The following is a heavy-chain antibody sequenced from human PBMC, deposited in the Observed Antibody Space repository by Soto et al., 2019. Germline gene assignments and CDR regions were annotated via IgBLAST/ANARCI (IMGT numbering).Heavy chain of an antibody. Sequence: QVQLVESGGGVVQPGRSLRLSCAASGFTFSSYAMHWVRQASGKGLEWVAVISYDGSNKYYADSVKGRFTISRDNSKNTLYLQMNSLRAEDTAVYYCARVGGGYQSPVDYWGQGTLVTVSS. J-gene: IGHJ4*02. CDR1: GFTFSSYA. V-gene: IGHV3-30-3*01. CDR2: ISYDGSNK. D-gene: IGHD2-2*01. CDR3: ARVGGGYQSPVDY.